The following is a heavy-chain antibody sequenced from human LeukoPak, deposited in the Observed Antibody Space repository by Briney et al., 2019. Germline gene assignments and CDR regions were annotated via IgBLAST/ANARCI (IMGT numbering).Heavy chain of an antibody. J-gene: IGHJ4*02. CDR1: GFTFSSYS. CDR2: ISSSSSYI. V-gene: IGHV3-21*01. CDR3: ARDWSSAARLTH. D-gene: IGHD6-6*01. Sequence: GGSLRLSCAASGFTFSSYSMNWVRQAPGKGLEWVSSISSSSSYIYYADSVKGRFTISRDNAKNSLYLQMNSLRAEDTAVYCCARDWSSAARLTHWGQGTLVTVSS.